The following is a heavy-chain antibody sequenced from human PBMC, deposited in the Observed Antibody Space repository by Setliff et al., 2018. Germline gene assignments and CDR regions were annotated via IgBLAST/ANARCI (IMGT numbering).Heavy chain of an antibody. D-gene: IGHD6-25*01. Sequence: ASVKVSCKASGYTFTTYDLHWVRQAPGQSLEWMGWITAGIVDTKYSQKFQGRVTMTRDTSTSTVYMELNSLTSDDTAVYYCARAGLAAAGRKGVFDHWGQGTQVTVSS. CDR1: GYTFTTYD. CDR3: ARAGLAAAGRKGVFDH. V-gene: IGHV1-3*01. J-gene: IGHJ4*02. CDR2: ITAGIVDT.